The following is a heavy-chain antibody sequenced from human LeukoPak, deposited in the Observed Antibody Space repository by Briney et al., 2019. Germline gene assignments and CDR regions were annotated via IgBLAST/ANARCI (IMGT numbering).Heavy chain of an antibody. CDR3: ARDRAVTQLWVEFDS. CDR1: GFLVNNDY. CDR2: IRDSGET. V-gene: IGHV3-66*03. D-gene: IGHD4-17*01. Sequence: GGSLRLSWTVSGFLVNNDYMSWVRQAPGKGLEWVSLIRDSGETFYADSVKGRFTISRDNSKNTMFLQMNRLTVEDTAVYFCARDRAVTQLWVEFDSWGQGTLVTVSS. J-gene: IGHJ5*01.